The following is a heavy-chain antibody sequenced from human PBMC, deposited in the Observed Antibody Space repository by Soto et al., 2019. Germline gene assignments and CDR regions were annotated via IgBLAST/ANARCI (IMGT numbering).Heavy chain of an antibody. Sequence: SVPISLTYTVSGGSIGGINGWSRVRQPPGKGLEWIGEIYHSGSTNYNPSLKSRVTISVDKSKNQFSLKLSSVTAADTAVYYCARDHRYYDSSGPLAPYYYYGMDVWGQGTTVPVSS. CDR3: ARDHRYYDSSGPLAPYYYYGMDV. D-gene: IGHD3-22*01. J-gene: IGHJ6*02. V-gene: IGHV4-4*02. CDR2: IYHSGST. CDR1: GGSIGGING.